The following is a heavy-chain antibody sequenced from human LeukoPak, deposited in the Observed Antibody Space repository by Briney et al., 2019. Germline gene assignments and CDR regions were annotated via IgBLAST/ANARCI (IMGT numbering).Heavy chain of an antibody. D-gene: IGHD6-19*01. CDR2: IYYSGST. V-gene: IGHV4-59*01. CDR3: ARLKQWIDY. CDR1: GGSISSYY. Sequence: SETLSLTCTVSGGSISSYYWSWIRQPPGKGLEWIGYIYYSGSTNYNPSLKSRVTISVDTSKNQFSLKLSSVTAADTAVYYCARLKQWIDYWGQGTLVTVSS. J-gene: IGHJ4*02.